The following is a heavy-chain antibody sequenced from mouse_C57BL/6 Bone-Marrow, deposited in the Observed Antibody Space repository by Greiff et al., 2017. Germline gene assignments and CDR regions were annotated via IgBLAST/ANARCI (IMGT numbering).Heavy chain of an antibody. V-gene: IGHV1-81*01. CDR1: GYTFTSYG. D-gene: IGHD1-1*01. Sequence: QVQLQQSGAELARPGASVKLSCKASGYTFTSYGISWVKQRTGQGLEWIGEIYPRSGNTYYNEKFKGKATLTADKSSSTAYMELRSLTSEDSAVYFCARDHYYGSSLYYFDYWGKGATLTVSS. CDR2: IYPRSGNT. J-gene: IGHJ2*01. CDR3: ARDHYYGSSLYYFDY.